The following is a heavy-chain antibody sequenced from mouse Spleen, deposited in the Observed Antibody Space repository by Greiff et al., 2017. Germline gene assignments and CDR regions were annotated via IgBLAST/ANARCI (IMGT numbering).Heavy chain of an antibody. CDR1: GYTFTSYD. J-gene: IGHJ4*01. CDR3: ARSYGSSYKYAMDY. V-gene: IGHV1-85*01. CDR2: IYPRDGST. Sequence: QVQLKESGPELVKPGASVKLSCMASGYTFTSYDINWVKQRPGQGLEWIGWIYPRDGSTKYNEKFKGKATLTVDTSSSTAYMELHSLTSEDSAVYFCARSYGSSYKYAMDYWGQGTSVTVSS. D-gene: IGHD1-1*01.